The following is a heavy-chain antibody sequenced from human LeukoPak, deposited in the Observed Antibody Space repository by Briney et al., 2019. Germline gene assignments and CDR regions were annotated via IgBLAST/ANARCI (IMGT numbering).Heavy chain of an antibody. CDR2: IYPGDSDT. J-gene: IGHJ4*02. CDR3: ARTITMVRGVNIYPNYCDY. CDR1: RYSFTTNW. D-gene: IGHD3-10*01. Sequence: GESLKISCKGSRYSFTTNWIGWVRQLPGKGLEWMGIIYPGDSDTKYSPSFQGQVTISADKSISTAYLQWSSLKASDTAMYYCARTITMVRGVNIYPNYCDYWGQGTLVTVSS. V-gene: IGHV5-51*01.